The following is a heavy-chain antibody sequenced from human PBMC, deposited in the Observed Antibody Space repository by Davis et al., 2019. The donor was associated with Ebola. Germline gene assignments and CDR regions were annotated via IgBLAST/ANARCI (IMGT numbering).Heavy chain of an antibody. CDR1: GDAIRGSTFY. CDR2: IYDRGST. CDR3: ARRTSERAPYSGKDNWLGP. Sequence: PSETLSLTCTVSGDAIRGSTFYWGWVRQPPGKELEWIGSIYDRGSTYYNPSLVSRVTMSVDTSRKQFFLTLSSVTAADTATYYCARRTSERAPYSGKDNWLGPWGQGTLVTVAS. J-gene: IGHJ5*02. V-gene: IGHV4-39*07. D-gene: IGHD2-15*01.